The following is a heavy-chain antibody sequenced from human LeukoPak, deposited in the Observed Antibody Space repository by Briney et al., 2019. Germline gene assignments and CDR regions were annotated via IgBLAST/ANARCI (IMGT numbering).Heavy chain of an antibody. CDR2: IYTSGST. CDR3: ARALRNTYYDFWSGYSRYYYYYMDV. D-gene: IGHD3-3*01. V-gene: IGHV4-61*02. J-gene: IGHJ6*03. Sequence: PSETLSLTCTVSGGSISSGSYYWSWIRQPAGKGLEWIGRIYTSGSTNYNPSLKSRVTISVDTSKNQFSLKLSSVTAADTAVYYCARALRNTYYDFWSGYSRYYYYYMDVWGKGTTVTVSS. CDR1: GGSISSGSYY.